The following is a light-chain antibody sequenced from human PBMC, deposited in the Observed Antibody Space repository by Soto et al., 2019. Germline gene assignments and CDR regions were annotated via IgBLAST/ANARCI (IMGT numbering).Light chain of an antibody. V-gene: IGLV1-40*01. CDR1: SSNIGAGYD. Sequence: QSVLTQPPSVSGAPGQRVTISCTGSSSNIGAGYDVHWYQQLPGTAPKLLIYDNSNRPSGVPDRFSGSKSDTSASLSITGLQAEDEADYYCQSYANSLNGRYVFGTGTQLTVL. CDR3: QSYANSLNGRYV. CDR2: DNS. J-gene: IGLJ1*01.